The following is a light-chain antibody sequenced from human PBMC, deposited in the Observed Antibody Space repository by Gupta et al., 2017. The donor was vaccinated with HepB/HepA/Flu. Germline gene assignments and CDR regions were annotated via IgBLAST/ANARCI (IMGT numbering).Light chain of an antibody. Sequence: DVVMTQSPLPLPVTLGQPASISCKSSQSLVHSAGNTYLNWFQQRQGQSPRRVIYKVANRDSGVPDRLSGSGSDTDFTLKISRVEADDVGVYYYCIQSSDWPYTFGEGTKLEI. CDR2: KVA. J-gene: IGKJ2*01. CDR3: IQSSDWPYT. V-gene: IGKV2-30*02. CDR1: QSLVHSAGNTY.